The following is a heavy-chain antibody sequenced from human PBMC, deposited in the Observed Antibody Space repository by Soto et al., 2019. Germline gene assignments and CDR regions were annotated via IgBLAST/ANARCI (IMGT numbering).Heavy chain of an antibody. V-gene: IGHV4-30-2*01. D-gene: IGHD3-3*01. Sequence: TLSLTCSVSGCSLSTSEYSWSWIRPPAGRGLEWLGSIYHTGTTHYIPSLKNRLTMSLDKSKNQFSLDLTSVTAADTALYYCVRERTIFGVAPGGGVDGWGQGTTVTVSS. CDR3: VRERTIFGVAPGGGVDG. CDR1: GCSLSTSEYS. J-gene: IGHJ6*02. CDR2: IYHTGTT.